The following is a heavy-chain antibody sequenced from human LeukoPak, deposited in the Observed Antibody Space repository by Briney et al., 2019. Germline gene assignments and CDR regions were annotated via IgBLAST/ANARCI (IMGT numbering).Heavy chain of an antibody. CDR1: GYTFTSYG. J-gene: IGHJ4*02. CDR3: ARDRAAVAGIPGGY. CDR2: ISAYNGNT. D-gene: IGHD6-19*01. V-gene: IGHV1-18*01. Sequence: GASVKVSCKASGYTFTSYGISWVRQAPGQGLEWMGWISAYNGNTNYAQKLQGRVTMTTDTSTSTDYMELRRLRSDDTAVYYCARDRAAVAGIPGGYWGQGTLVTVSS.